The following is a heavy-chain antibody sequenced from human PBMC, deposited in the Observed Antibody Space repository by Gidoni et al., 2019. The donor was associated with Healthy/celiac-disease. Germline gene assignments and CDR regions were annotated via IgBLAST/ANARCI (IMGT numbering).Heavy chain of an antibody. Sequence: EVQLVESGGGLVKPGGSLRLSCAASGFPFSSYSINWVRQAPGKGLEWVSSISSSSSYIYYADSVKGRFTISRDNAKNSLYLQMNSLRAEDTAVYYCARGVAARKRGTTRGDWFDPWGQGTLVTVSS. CDR3: ARGVAARKRGTTRGDWFDP. V-gene: IGHV3-21*01. CDR2: ISSSSSYI. CDR1: GFPFSSYS. D-gene: IGHD6-6*01. J-gene: IGHJ5*02.